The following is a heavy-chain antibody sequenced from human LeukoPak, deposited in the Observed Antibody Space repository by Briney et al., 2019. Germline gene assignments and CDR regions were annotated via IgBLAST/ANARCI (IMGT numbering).Heavy chain of an antibody. Sequence: GESLKISCKGSGYSFTSYWIAWVRQMPGKGLEWMGMIYPGDSETRYSPSFQGQVTIAADESVGTAYLQWSSLKALDTAMYYCARPRGYCSSSSCYDFDFWGQGTLVTVSS. J-gene: IGHJ4*02. CDR2: IYPGDSET. D-gene: IGHD2-2*01. V-gene: IGHV5-51*01. CDR1: GYSFTSYW. CDR3: ARPRGYCSSSSCYDFDF.